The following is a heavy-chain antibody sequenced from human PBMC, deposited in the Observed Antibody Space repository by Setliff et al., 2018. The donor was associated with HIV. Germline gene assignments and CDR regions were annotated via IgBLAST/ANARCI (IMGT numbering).Heavy chain of an antibody. D-gene: IGHD6-19*01. CDR2: AIPMLGIA. J-gene: IGHJ2*01. Sequence: SVKVSCKASGGTFSSYVINWVRQAPGQGLEWMGGAIPMLGIANHVHKFQGRVTITADTSTDTAYMELSSLRSEDTAVYYCATSTGCSGWYSRKLCPFDLWGRGTLVTVSS. CDR1: GGTFSSYV. V-gene: IGHV1-69*10. CDR3: ATSTGCSGWYSRKLCPFDL.